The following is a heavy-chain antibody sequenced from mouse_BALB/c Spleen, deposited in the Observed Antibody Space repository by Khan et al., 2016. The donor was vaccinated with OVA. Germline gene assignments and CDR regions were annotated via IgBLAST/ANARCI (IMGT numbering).Heavy chain of an antibody. CDR3: ARQPYYHYNVMDY. CDR1: GFSLTNYG. V-gene: IGHV2-6-1*01. J-gene: IGHJ4*01. CDR2: IWSDGST. Sequence: VQLVESGPGLVAPSQSLSITCTISGFSLTNYGVHWVRQPPGKGLEWLVVIWSDGSTTYNSALKSRLTISKDNSKSQVFLKMNSRQTADTAMYFCARQPYYHYNVMDYWGQGTSVTVSS. D-gene: IGHD2-10*01.